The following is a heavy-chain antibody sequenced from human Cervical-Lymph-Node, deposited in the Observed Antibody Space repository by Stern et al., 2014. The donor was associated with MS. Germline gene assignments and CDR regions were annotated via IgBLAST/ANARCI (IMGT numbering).Heavy chain of an antibody. CDR3: ARDLGFGGEHGMDV. CDR1: EFTFSSYG. Sequence: QVQLVQSGGGLVQPGGSLRLSCAASEFTFSSYGMHWVRQAPGKGLEWVAVIWDDGSNKYYADSVKGRFTISRDNSKNTLHLQMNSLRAEDTAVYYCARDLGFGGEHGMDVWGQGTTVTVSS. J-gene: IGHJ6*02. CDR2: IWDDGSNK. V-gene: IGHV3-33*01. D-gene: IGHD3-10*01.